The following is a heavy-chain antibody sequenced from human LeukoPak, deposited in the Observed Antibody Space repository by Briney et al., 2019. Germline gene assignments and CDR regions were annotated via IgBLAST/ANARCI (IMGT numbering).Heavy chain of an antibody. J-gene: IGHJ6*03. D-gene: IGHD2-8*01. Sequence: ASVKVSCKASGYTFSNYGISWVRQAPGQGLEWMGWISIYNGNTNYAQNIQGRISMTTDTSTNRAYMELRSLRSDDTAVYCCARQILPPYCTDGLCYPSTLPQNFYYYYYMDVWGKGTTVTVSS. CDR1: GYTFSNYG. V-gene: IGHV1-18*01. CDR3: ARQILPPYCTDGLCYPSTLPQNFYYYYYMDV. CDR2: ISIYNGNT.